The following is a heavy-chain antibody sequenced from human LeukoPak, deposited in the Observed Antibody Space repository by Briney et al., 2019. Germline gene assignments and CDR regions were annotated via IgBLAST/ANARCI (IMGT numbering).Heavy chain of an antibody. Sequence: SETLSLTCTVSGGSISSYYWSWIRQPPGKGLEWIGYIYYSGSTYYNPSLKSRVTISVDTSKNQFSLKLSSVTAADTAVYYCARDNVRAVAGTNYWGQGTLVTVSS. CDR2: IYYSGST. V-gene: IGHV4-59*12. CDR3: ARDNVRAVAGTNY. D-gene: IGHD6-19*01. J-gene: IGHJ4*02. CDR1: GGSISSYY.